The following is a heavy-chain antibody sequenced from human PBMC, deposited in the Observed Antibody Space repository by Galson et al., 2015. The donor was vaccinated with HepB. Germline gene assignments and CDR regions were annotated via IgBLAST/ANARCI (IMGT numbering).Heavy chain of an antibody. CDR2: IRSKANSYAT. Sequence: SLRLSCAASGFTFSGSAMHWVRQASGKGLEWVGRIRSKANSYATAYAASVKGRFTISRDDSKNTAYLQMNSLKTEDTAVYYCTRVQIHPPCSSTSCYYYYGMDVWGQGTTVTVSS. V-gene: IGHV3-73*01. CDR1: GFTFSGSA. J-gene: IGHJ6*02. CDR3: TRVQIHPPCSSTSCYYYYGMDV. D-gene: IGHD2-2*01.